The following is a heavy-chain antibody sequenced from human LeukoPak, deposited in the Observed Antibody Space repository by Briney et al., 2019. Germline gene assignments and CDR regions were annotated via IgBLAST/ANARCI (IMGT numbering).Heavy chain of an antibody. CDR3: AKGRVRQVDPFDY. CDR2: VSGSGGST. Sequence: GGSLRLSCTASGFTFSSHGMSWVRQAPGKGLGWVSFVSGSGGSTYYADSVKGRFTISRDNSKNTLYLQMNSLRGEDTAVYYCAKGRVRQVDPFDYWGQGTLVTVSS. J-gene: IGHJ4*02. CDR1: GFTFSSHG. D-gene: IGHD1-1*01. V-gene: IGHV3-23*01.